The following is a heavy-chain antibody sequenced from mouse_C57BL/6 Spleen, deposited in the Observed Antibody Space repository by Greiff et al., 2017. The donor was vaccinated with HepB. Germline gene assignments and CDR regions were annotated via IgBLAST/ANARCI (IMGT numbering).Heavy chain of an antibody. V-gene: IGHV1-15*01. J-gene: IGHJ3*01. Sequence: QVQLQQSGAELVRPGASVTLSCKASGYTFTDYEMHWVKQTPVHGLEWIGAIDPETGGTAYNQKFKGKAVLTADKSSSTAYMELRSLTSEDSAVYYCTRFDYDGGAWFAYWGQGTLVTVSA. CDR1: GYTFTDYE. CDR2: IDPETGGT. CDR3: TRFDYDGGAWFAY. D-gene: IGHD2-4*01.